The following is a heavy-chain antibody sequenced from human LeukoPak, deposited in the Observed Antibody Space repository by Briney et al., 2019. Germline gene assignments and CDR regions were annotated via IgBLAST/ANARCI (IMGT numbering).Heavy chain of an antibody. CDR2: IYCSGST. J-gene: IGHJ4*02. V-gene: IGHV4-59*08. D-gene: IGHD1-26*01. CDR3: ARHLVGATGTGPFDY. CDR1: GGSISGYY. Sequence: PSETLSLTCTVSGGSISGYYWSWIRQPPGKGLEWIGYIYCSGSTNYNPSLKSRVTMSVDTSKNQFSLKLSSVTAADTAVYYCARHLVGATGTGPFDYWGQGTLVTVSS.